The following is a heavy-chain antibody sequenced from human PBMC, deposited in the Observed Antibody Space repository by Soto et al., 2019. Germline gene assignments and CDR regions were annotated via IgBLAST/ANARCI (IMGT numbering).Heavy chain of an antibody. CDR1: GFTFSSYW. CDR2: IKQDGSEK. CDR3: ARSPLRLLWFGESYDAFDI. Sequence: GGSLRLSCAASGFTFSSYWMSWVRQAPGKGLEWVANIKQDGSEKYYVESVKGSFTISRDNAKNSLYLQMNSLRAEDTAVYYCARSPLRLLWFGESYDAFDIWGQGTMVTVSS. D-gene: IGHD3-10*01. J-gene: IGHJ3*02. V-gene: IGHV3-7*01.